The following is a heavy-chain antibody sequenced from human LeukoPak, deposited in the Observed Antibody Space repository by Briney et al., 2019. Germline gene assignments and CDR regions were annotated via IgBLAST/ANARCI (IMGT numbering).Heavy chain of an antibody. D-gene: IGHD4-23*01. J-gene: IGHJ4*02. CDR1: GFSFSNAW. V-gene: IGHV3-15*01. CDR3: TTGVATVVTMEAFDY. CDR2: IKSKTDGGAT. Sequence: EPGGSLRLSCAASGFSFSNAWMSWVRQAPGKGLEWVGRIKSKTDGGATDYAAPVKGRFTISRDDSKNTLSLQMNSLKTEDTAVYYRTTGVATVVTMEAFDYWGQGTLVTVSS.